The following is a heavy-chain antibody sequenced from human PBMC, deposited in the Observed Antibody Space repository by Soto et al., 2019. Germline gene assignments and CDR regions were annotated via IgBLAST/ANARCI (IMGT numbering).Heavy chain of an antibody. D-gene: IGHD3-16*01. Sequence: QVQLQESGPGLVRPSETLSLTCTVSGDAMSSNYWSWIRQPPGKGLEWIGYVYYAGATSYNPSLKSRVTISVDTSKNQFSLKLSSVTAADTAVYHCARAMGDWGTYYYYYGMDVWGQGTTVTVSS. CDR3: ARAMGDWGTYYYYYGMDV. V-gene: IGHV4-59*01. CDR1: GDAMSSNY. CDR2: VYYAGAT. J-gene: IGHJ6*02.